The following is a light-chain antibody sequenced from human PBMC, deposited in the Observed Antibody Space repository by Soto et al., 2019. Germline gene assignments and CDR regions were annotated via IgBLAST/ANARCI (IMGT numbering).Light chain of an antibody. CDR3: QQYNSYPGT. Sequence: DIQMTQFPSTLSASVGDRVTITCRASQDIVTWLAWYQHKPGKAPRLLIFAASNLQSGVPSRFSGSGSGTEFTLTISSLQPDDSSTFFCQQYNSYPGTFGQGTKVEV. J-gene: IGKJ1*01. CDR1: QDIVTW. V-gene: IGKV1-5*01. CDR2: AAS.